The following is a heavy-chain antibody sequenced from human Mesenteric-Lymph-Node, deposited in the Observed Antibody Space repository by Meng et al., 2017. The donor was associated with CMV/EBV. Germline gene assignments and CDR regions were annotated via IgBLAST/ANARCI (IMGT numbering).Heavy chain of an antibody. CDR2: IIPIFGTP. V-gene: IGHV1-69*05. Sequence: KAYGGTFSSCAVSWVRQAPGQGLEWMGVIIPIFGTPKYAQKFQGRVTITTDESTNTAYMELTNLRSEDTAVYYCARSPIALTGTGVYWGQGTLVTVSS. D-gene: IGHD6-13*01. CDR1: GGTFSSCA. J-gene: IGHJ4*02. CDR3: ARSPIALTGTGVY.